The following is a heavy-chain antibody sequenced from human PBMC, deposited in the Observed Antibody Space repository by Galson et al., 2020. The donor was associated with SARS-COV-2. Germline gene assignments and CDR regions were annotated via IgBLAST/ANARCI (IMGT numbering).Heavy chain of an antibody. CDR2: FDPEDGET. V-gene: IGHV1-24*01. J-gene: IGHJ5*02. Sequence: GESLKISCKVSGYTLTELSMHWVRQAPGKGLEWMGGFDPEDGETIYAQKFQGRVTMTEDTSTDTAYMELSSLRSEDTAVYYCATGSPIAAAGTNNWVDPWGQGTLVTVSS. CDR1: GYTLTELS. D-gene: IGHD6-13*01. CDR3: ATGSPIAAAGTNNWVDP.